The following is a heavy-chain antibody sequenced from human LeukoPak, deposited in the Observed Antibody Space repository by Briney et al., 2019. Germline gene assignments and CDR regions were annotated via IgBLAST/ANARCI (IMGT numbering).Heavy chain of an antibody. CDR1: GYTFTSYA. J-gene: IGHJ5*02. CDR2: INAGNGNT. D-gene: IGHD3-10*01. CDR3: ARSNPITMVRGVIRWFDP. V-gene: IGHV1-3*03. Sequence: ASVKVSCKASGYTFTSYAMHWVRQALGQRLEWMGWINAGNGNTKYSQEFQGRVTITRDTSASTAYMELSSLRSEDMAVYYCARSNPITMVRGVIRWFDPWGQGTLVTVSS.